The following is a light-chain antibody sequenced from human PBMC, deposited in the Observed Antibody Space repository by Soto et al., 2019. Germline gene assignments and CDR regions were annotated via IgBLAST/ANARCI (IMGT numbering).Light chain of an antibody. CDR2: DSS. CDR3: QQYGRSWT. V-gene: IGKV3-20*01. CDR1: QTVRNNY. J-gene: IGKJ1*01. Sequence: EFVLTQSPGTLSLSPGERATLSCRASQTVRNNYLAWYQQKPGQAPRLLIYDSSSRATGIPDRFSGSGSGTDFTLTISRLEPEDFAVYHCQQYGRSWTFGQGTKVDIK.